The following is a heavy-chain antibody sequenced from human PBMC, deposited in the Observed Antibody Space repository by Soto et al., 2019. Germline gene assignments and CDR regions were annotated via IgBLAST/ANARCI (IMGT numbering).Heavy chain of an antibody. Sequence: ASVKVSCKASGGTFNSYAISWVRQAPGQGLEWMGWMNPNSGNTGYAQKFQGRVTMTRNTSISTAYMELSSLRSEDTDVYYCARALEPTSTFYDFWSGYYRGRYYYYYGMDVWGQGTTVTV. J-gene: IGHJ6*02. V-gene: IGHV1-8*02. CDR2: MNPNSGNT. CDR3: ARALEPTSTFYDFWSGYYRGRYYYYYGMDV. D-gene: IGHD3-3*01. CDR1: GGTFNSYA.